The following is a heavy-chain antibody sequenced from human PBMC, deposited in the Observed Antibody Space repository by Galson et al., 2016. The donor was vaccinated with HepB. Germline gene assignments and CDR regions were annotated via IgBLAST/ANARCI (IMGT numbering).Heavy chain of an antibody. Sequence: SVKVSCKASGYTFTTYDINWVRQAPGQGLEWMGWMNPDSANTNYAQKSQGRVTMTRDTSISTAYMELSGLTSEDTAVYYCASVHFREHLLDWGQGTLVTVSS. J-gene: IGHJ4*02. CDR3: ASVHFREHLLD. CDR1: GYTFTTYD. V-gene: IGHV1-8*01. D-gene: IGHD1/OR15-1a*01. CDR2: MNPDSANT.